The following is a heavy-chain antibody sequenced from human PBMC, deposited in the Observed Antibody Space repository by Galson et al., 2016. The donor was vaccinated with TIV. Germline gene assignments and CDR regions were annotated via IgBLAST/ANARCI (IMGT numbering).Heavy chain of an antibody. J-gene: IGHJ4*02. CDR2: INSDGSAT. Sequence: SLRLSCAASGFTFNTYAMHWVRQAPGKGLVWVSRINSDGSATTYADSVKGRFTISRDNSKNTPSLQMNSLADEDTAVYFCASSHYGPDCWGQGSLVTVSS. CDR3: ASSHYGPDC. CDR1: GFTFNTYA. V-gene: IGHV3-74*01. D-gene: IGHD3-10*01.